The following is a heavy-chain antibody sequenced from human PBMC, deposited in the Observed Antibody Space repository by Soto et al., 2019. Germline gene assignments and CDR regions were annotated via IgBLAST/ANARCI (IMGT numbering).Heavy chain of an antibody. J-gene: IGHJ4*02. CDR1: GFTFSTYV. Sequence: VQLVESGGGVVQPGRSLRLSCAASGFTFSTYVIHWVRQAPGKGLEWVTTISYDGGNKYYADSVKGRFTMSRDNSKNTLYLQMDRLRADDTAVYYCARGGSGSHLDYFDYWGQGTLVTVSS. V-gene: IGHV3-30-3*01. CDR3: ARGGSGSHLDYFDY. D-gene: IGHD1-26*01. CDR2: ISYDGGNK.